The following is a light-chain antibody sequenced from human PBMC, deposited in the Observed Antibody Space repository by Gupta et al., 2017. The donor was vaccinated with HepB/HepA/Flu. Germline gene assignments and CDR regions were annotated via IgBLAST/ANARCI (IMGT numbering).Light chain of an antibody. CDR2: AES. Sequence: DIQMTQSPSSLSASVGDRVTITCRASQGINNFLAWFQQKPGKPPKSLIYAESTLQSGVPSRFSGSGSGTEFTLTISSLQPEDFATYYCHQYDSYPFTFGPGTKVDVK. CDR3: HQYDSYPFT. J-gene: IGKJ3*01. CDR1: QGINNF. V-gene: IGKV1-16*01.